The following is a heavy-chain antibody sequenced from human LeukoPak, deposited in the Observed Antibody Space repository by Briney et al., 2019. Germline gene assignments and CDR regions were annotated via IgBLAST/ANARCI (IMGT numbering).Heavy chain of an antibody. CDR3: AKEGGYYDILSNPYYFDY. CDR1: GFTFSSYG. D-gene: IGHD3-9*01. Sequence: PGRSLRLSCAASGFTFSSYGMHWVRQAPGKGLEWVAVISYDGSNKYCADSVKGRFTISRDNSKNTLYLQMNSLRAEDTAVYYCAKEGGYYDILSNPYYFDYWGQGTLVTVSS. J-gene: IGHJ4*02. V-gene: IGHV3-30*18. CDR2: ISYDGSNK.